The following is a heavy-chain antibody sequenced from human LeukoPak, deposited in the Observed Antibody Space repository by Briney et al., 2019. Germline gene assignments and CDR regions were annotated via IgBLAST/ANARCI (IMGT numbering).Heavy chain of an antibody. D-gene: IGHD7-27*01. J-gene: IGHJ3*01. CDR2: TFYRSRWYN. V-gene: IGHV6-1*01. CDR1: GGSVSSNTGA. CDR3: AGSFGLGNDAFDV. Sequence: SQTLSLTCAISGGSVSSNTGAWNWFRQSPSRGLEWLGRTFYRSRWYNDYAVSVKSRININPDTSKNQFSLLLNSVSPEDTVVYYCAGSFGLGNDAFDVWGQGTVVTVSS.